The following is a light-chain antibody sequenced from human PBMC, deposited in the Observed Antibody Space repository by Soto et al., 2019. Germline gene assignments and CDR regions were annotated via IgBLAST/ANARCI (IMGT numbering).Light chain of an antibody. CDR3: QTWGTAIHDVV. J-gene: IGLJ2*01. CDR1: SGHSTYA. V-gene: IGLV4-69*01. Sequence: QLVLTQSPSASASLGASVKLTCTLSSGHSTYAIAWHQQQPEKGPRYLMKLNSDGSHSKGGGIPDRFSGSSSGAERHLTISSLQSEDEADYYCQTWGTAIHDVVFGGGTKLTVL. CDR2: LNSDGSH.